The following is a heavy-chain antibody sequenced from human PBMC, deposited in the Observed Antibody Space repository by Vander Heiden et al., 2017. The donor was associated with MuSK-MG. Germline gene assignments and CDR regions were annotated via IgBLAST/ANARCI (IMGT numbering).Heavy chain of an antibody. CDR3: AKGRRSSRYLGFDI. Sequence: EVQLLESGGGLVQPGGSLRLSCAAPGFAFSNYGMSWVRQAPAKGLEWVSGISDSGVGTYYADSVKGRFTISRDDSKNTVYLQMNSLRAEDTALYYCAKGRRSSRYLGFDIWGQWTMVTVSA. V-gene: IGHV3-23*01. CDR1: GFAFSNYG. J-gene: IGHJ3*02. CDR2: ISDSGVGT. D-gene: IGHD1-1*01.